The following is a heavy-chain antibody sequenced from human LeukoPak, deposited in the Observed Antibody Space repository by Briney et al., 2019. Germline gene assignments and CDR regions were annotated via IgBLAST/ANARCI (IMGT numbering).Heavy chain of an antibody. V-gene: IGHV1-18*01. Sequence: GASVKVSCKTSGYTFASYGVSWVRQAPGQGLEWMAWISPYNGNTNYAQKLQGRVTLTTDTSTSTAYMELRSLRSDDTAVYYCARHYYGSGTYYRFDSWGQGTLVTVSS. CDR3: ARHYYGSGTYYRFDS. J-gene: IGHJ4*02. D-gene: IGHD3-10*01. CDR1: GYTFASYG. CDR2: ISPYNGNT.